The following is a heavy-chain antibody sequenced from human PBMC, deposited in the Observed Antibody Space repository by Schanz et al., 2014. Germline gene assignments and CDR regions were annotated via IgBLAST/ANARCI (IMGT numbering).Heavy chain of an antibody. CDR3: ARDGYRNGRPFDH. J-gene: IGHJ4*02. V-gene: IGHV3-30*04. CDR1: GFTFSSYA. CDR2: TSSDGSLK. Sequence: VQLVESGGGVVQPGRSLRLSCAASGFTFSSYAVHWVRQAPDKGLVWVAVTSSDGSLKYYADSVKGRFTISRDTAENSVYLQMNSLRAEDTAVYYCARDGYRNGRPFDHWGQGTRVTVSA. D-gene: IGHD5-18*01.